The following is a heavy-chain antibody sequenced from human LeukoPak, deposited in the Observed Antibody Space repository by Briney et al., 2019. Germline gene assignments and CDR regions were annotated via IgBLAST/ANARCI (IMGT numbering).Heavy chain of an antibody. CDR1: GLTFSGQW. D-gene: IGHD3-16*02. CDR3: GYTNNFYH. Sequence: GGSLRLSCVASGLTFSGQWLNWVRQAPGQGLEWVANIKHDGREKYYVDPVKGRFTISRDDGQNSLSLHMNSVRAEDTAVYYCGYTNNFYHWGQGALVVVSA. V-gene: IGHV3-7*01. J-gene: IGHJ4*02. CDR2: IKHDGREK.